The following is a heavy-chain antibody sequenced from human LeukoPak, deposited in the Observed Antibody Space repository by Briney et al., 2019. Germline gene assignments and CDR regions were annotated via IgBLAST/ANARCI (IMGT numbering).Heavy chain of an antibody. D-gene: IGHD4-23*01. CDR2: IYYSGST. CDR1: GGSISSDY. J-gene: IGHJ5*02. V-gene: IGHV4-59*01. CDR3: AKGGAYGGNPGWFDP. Sequence: PSETLSLTCTVSGGSISSDYWSWIRLPPGKGLEWIGSIYYSGSTNYNPSLKSRVSISVDTSKNQFSLRLSSVTAADTAVYYCAKGGAYGGNPGWFDPWGQGALVTVSS.